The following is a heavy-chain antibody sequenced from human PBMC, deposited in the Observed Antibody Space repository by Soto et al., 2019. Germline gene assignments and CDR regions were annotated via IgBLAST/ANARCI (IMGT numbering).Heavy chain of an antibody. D-gene: IGHD2-2*01. V-gene: IGHV3-74*01. CDR3: ARVPNCDSSSCYSYFDF. J-gene: IGHJ4*02. CDR2: ISSDGTST. CDR1: GFTFSNYW. Sequence: EMQLVESGGGLVQPGGSLRLSCAASGFTFSNYWMHWVRQAPGKGPVWVSRISSDGTSTTYADSVKGRFTISRDNAKNTLYLQVNSLRAEDTAVYYCARVPNCDSSSCYSYFDFWGQGALITVSS.